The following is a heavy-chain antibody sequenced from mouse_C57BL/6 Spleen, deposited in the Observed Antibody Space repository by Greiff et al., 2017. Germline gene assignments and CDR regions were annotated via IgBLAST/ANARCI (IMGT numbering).Heavy chain of an antibody. CDR2: IDPANGNT. J-gene: IGHJ3*01. Sequence: VQLKQSVAELVRPGASVKLSCTASGFNIKNTYMHWVKQRPEQGLEWIGRIDPANGNTKYAPKFQGKATITADTSSNAAYLQLSSLTPTDTAISYCSSAYYGNRFAYWGQGTLVTVSA. CDR3: SSAYYGNRFAY. CDR1: GFNIKNTY. V-gene: IGHV14-3*01. D-gene: IGHD2-1*01.